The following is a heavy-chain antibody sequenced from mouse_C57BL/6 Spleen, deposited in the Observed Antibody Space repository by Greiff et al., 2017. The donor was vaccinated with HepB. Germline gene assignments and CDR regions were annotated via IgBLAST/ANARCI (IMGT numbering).Heavy chain of an antibody. V-gene: IGHV1-64*01. CDR1: GYTFTSYW. CDR3: ARSGGYYDYAMDY. J-gene: IGHJ4*01. D-gene: IGHD2-4*01. CDR2: IHPNSGST. Sequence: VQLQESGAELVKPGASVKLSCKASGYTFTSYWMHWVKQRPGQGLEWIGMIHPNSGSTNYNEKFKSKATLTVDKSSSTAYMQLSSLTSEDSAVYYCARSGGYYDYAMDYWGQGTSVTVSS.